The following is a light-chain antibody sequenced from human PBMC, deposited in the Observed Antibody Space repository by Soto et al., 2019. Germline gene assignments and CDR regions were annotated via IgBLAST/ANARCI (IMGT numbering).Light chain of an antibody. CDR3: QQYHNWVT. V-gene: IGKV3-20*01. J-gene: IGKJ4*01. CDR1: QSVSSSY. Sequence: EIVLTQSPGTLSLSPGERATLSCRASQSVSSSYLAWYQQKLGQAPRLLIHGASNRATGIPDRFSGSGSGTEFTLTISSLQSEDFAVYYCQQYHNWVTFGGGTKVDIK. CDR2: GAS.